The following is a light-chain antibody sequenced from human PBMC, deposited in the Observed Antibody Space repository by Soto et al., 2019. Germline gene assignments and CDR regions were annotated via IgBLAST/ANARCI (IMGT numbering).Light chain of an antibody. CDR3: CSYADSDTSIL. CDR2: EGS. Sequence: QSVLTQPASVSGSPGQSITISCTGTSSDVGSYNLVSWYQHHPGKVPKVIIYEGSKRPSGVSDRFSGSKSGNTASLTISGLQAEDEAYYYCCSYADSDTSILFGGGTKLTVL. J-gene: IGLJ3*02. V-gene: IGLV2-23*01. CDR1: SSDVGSYNL.